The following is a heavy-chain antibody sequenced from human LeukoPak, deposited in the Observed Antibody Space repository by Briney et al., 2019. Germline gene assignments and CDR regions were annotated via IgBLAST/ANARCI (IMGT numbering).Heavy chain of an antibody. CDR3: ARAKHYGSGYYYYYYMDV. V-gene: IGHV4-59*01. D-gene: IGHD3-10*01. CDR2: IYYSGST. Sequence: SETLSLTCTVSGGSISSYYWSWIRQPPGKGLEWTGYIYYSGSTNYNPSLKSRVTISVDTSKNQFSLKLSSVTAADTAVYYCARAKHYGSGYYYYYYMDVWGKGTTVTVSS. CDR1: GGSISSYY. J-gene: IGHJ6*03.